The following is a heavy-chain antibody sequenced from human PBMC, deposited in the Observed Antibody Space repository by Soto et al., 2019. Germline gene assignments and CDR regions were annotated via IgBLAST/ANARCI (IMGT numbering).Heavy chain of an antibody. CDR3: VSASASHAFDI. V-gene: IGHV4-31*03. Sequence: QVQLPESGPGLVKPSQTLSLTCTVSGGSIRRGGYYWSWIRQHPGKGLEWIGYIYHSGRTYYNPSLKSRGTMSVAPSTTQFSLKLSSLPGGDAAVYYCVSASASHAFDIWGQGTMVTVSS. CDR2: IYHSGRT. CDR1: GGSIRRGGYY. D-gene: IGHD3-10*01. J-gene: IGHJ3*02.